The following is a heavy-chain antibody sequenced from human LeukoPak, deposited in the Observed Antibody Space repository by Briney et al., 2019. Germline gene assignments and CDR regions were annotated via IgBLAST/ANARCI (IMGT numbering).Heavy chain of an antibody. J-gene: IGHJ4*02. D-gene: IGHD6-13*01. CDR2: INPSGGST. CDR1: GYTFTSYY. Sequence: ASVKVSCKASGYTFTSYYMHWVRQAPGQGLEWMGIINPSGGSTSYAQKFQGRVTITADESTSTAYMELSSLRSEDTAVYYCARGYSSSWYWFDYWGQGTLVTVSS. CDR3: ARGYSSSWYWFDY. V-gene: IGHV1-46*01.